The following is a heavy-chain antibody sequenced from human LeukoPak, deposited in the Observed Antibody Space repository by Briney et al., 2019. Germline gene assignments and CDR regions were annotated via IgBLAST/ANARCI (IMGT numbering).Heavy chain of an antibody. J-gene: IGHJ1*01. Sequence: GGSLRLSCAASGFTFSYYGMHWVRQAPGKGLEWVAVIWYDGSNKYYADSVKGRFTISRDNSKNTLYLQMNSLRAEDTAVYYCAKDPYAGKRPVGYFQHWGQGTLVTVSS. CDR2: IWYDGSNK. CDR1: GFTFSYYG. CDR3: AKDPYAGKRPVGYFQH. V-gene: IGHV3-30*02. D-gene: IGHD6-13*01.